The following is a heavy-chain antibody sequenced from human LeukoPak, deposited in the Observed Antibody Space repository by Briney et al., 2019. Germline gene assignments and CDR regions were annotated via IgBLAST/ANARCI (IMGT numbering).Heavy chain of an antibody. Sequence: GGSLRLSCAASGFTFSSYGIHWVRQAPGKGLEWVAVISYDGSNKYYADSVKSRFTISRDNSKNTVYLQMNSLRAEDTAVYYCAKGYSGYDYAFDIWGQGTMVTVSS. D-gene: IGHD5-12*01. CDR3: AKGYSGYDYAFDI. CDR2: ISYDGSNK. CDR1: GFTFSSYG. J-gene: IGHJ3*02. V-gene: IGHV3-30*18.